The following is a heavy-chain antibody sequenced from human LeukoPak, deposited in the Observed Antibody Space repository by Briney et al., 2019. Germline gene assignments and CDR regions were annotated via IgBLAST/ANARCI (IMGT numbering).Heavy chain of an antibody. CDR3: ARSEPREYDFWSGYPDAFDI. V-gene: IGHV4-4*07. J-gene: IGHJ3*02. CDR2: FYSSVNT. CDR1: GDSISNYY. Sequence: SETLSLTCIVSGDSISNYYWSWIRQPAGKGLEWIGRFYSSVNTNYNPSLKSRVTMSVDTSKNQFSLKLSSVTAADTAVYYCARSEPREYDFWSGYPDAFDIWGQGTMVTVSS. D-gene: IGHD3-3*01.